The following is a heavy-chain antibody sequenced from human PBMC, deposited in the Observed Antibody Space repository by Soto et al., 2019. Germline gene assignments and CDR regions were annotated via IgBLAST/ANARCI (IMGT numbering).Heavy chain of an antibody. D-gene: IGHD3-16*01. V-gene: IGHV4-4*02. Sequence: SETLSLTCAVSGGSISSGNWWSCVRQPPGKGLEWIGEIYHSGSTNYNPSLKSRVTISVDTSKNQFSLKLSSVTAADTAVYYCARGFYANWFDPWGQGTLVTAPQ. CDR3: ARGFYANWFDP. CDR1: GGSISSGNW. CDR2: IYHSGST. J-gene: IGHJ5*02.